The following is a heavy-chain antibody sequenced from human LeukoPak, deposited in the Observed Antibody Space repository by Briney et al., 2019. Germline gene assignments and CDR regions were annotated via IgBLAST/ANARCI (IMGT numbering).Heavy chain of an antibody. D-gene: IGHD3-10*01. CDR2: ILHDGSKA. CDR3: AKDRYGSGSNWLDP. V-gene: IGHV3-30*18. CDR1: GFSFSCYA. Sequence: PGRSLRPSCGASGFSFSCYAMHWVRQAPGKGLEWLTFILHDGSKAYYADSINGRFTISRDNSNNTLFLQMNSLRTEDTAVYYCAKDRYGSGSNWLDPWGQGTLVTVSS. J-gene: IGHJ5*02.